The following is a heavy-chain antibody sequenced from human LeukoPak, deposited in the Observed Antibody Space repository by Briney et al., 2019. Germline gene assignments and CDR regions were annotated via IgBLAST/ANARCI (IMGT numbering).Heavy chain of an antibody. Sequence: PSETLSLACTVSGGSISSYYWSWIRQPPGKGLEWIGYIYYSGSTNYNPSLKSRVTISVDTSKNQFSLKLSSVTAADTAVYYCAAYTGYCTNGVCYDYDYWGPGALVTVSS. J-gene: IGHJ4*02. CDR3: AAYTGYCTNGVCYDYDY. V-gene: IGHV4-59*01. CDR2: IYYSGST. CDR1: GGSISSYY. D-gene: IGHD2-8*01.